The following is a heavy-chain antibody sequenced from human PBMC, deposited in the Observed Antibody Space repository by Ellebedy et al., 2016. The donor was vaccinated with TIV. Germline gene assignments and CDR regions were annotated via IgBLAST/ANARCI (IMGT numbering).Heavy chain of an antibody. CDR1: DFTVSNNY. Sequence: GESLKISCAASDFTVSNNYMTWVRQAPGKGLEWVSNIHNDGNTYYADSVRGRFTMSRDNSKNTLFLQMNSLKAEDTAVYYCATYRRAYEVWGQGTMVTASS. CDR3: ATYRRAYEV. CDR2: IHNDGNT. D-gene: IGHD3-16*02. J-gene: IGHJ3*01. V-gene: IGHV3-53*01.